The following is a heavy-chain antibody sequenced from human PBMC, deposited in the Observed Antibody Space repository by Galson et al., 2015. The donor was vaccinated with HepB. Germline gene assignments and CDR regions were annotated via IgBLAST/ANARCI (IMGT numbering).Heavy chain of an antibody. J-gene: IGHJ4*02. Sequence: SVKVSCKASGYTFNSYGNSWVRQAPGQGLEWMGWVSAYNGDTESAQTFQDRVIMTTDTSTTTAYLELRSLTSDDTAVYYCTKDRPFLSVAPTLYYFDHWGQGTLVTVSS. D-gene: IGHD5-12*01. CDR2: VSAYNGDT. V-gene: IGHV1-18*01. CDR3: TKDRPFLSVAPTLYYFDH. CDR1: GYTFNSYG.